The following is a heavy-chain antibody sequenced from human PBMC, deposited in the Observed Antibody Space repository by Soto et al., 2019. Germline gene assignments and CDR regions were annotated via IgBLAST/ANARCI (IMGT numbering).Heavy chain of an antibody. J-gene: IGHJ5*02. CDR3: ARGTVTAGRWFGP. Sequence: QVHLVQSETEVKEPGASVTVSCKTSDSTFTGYTINWVRQAPGQGLEWLGWISSPNGNTNYARKYHGRRTMTTNTSATTAYMELRSLRSDDTAVYFCARGTVTAGRWFGPWGQGTLVTVSS. CDR1: DSTFTGYT. D-gene: IGHD2-21*02. CDR2: ISSPNGNT. V-gene: IGHV1-18*04.